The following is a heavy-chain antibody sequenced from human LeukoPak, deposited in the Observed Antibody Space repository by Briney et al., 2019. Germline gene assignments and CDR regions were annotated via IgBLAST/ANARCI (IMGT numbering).Heavy chain of an antibody. J-gene: IGHJ5*02. CDR2: ISGYNGNT. CDR1: GYTFSSYG. CDR3: ARGPDSSGSTWFGP. V-gene: IGHV1-18*01. Sequence: GASVKVSCKASGYTFSSYGVTWVRQAPGQGLEWMGWISGYNGNTKYAPKFQGRVTMTTDTPTTTAFMELRSLTSDDTAVYYCARGPDSSGSTWFGPWGQGTLVTVSS. D-gene: IGHD6-19*01.